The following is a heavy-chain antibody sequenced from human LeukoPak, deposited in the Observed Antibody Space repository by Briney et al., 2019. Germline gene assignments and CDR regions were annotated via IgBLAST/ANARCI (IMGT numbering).Heavy chain of an antibody. D-gene: IGHD6-13*01. J-gene: IGHJ1*01. CDR2: IIPILGIA. CDR1: GYTFISYA. Sequence: ASVKVSCKASGYTFISYAISWVRQAPGQGLEWMGRIIPILGIANYAQKFQGRVTITADKSTSTAYMELSSLRSEDTAVYYCARDWSASPYSSSWSPWGKYFQHWGQGTLVTVSS. CDR3: ARDWSASPYSSSWSPWGKYFQH. V-gene: IGHV1-69*04.